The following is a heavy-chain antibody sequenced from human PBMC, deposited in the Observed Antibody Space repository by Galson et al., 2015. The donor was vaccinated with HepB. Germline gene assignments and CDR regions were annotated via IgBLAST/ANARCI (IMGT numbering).Heavy chain of an antibody. CDR1: GFTFSSYG. CDR3: ARDRSGEDYYYGLDV. J-gene: IGHJ6*02. D-gene: IGHD6-19*01. V-gene: IGHV3-7*03. Sequence: SLRLPCAASGFTFSSYGMSWVRQAPGTGLERVANIKQDGGEKYYVDSVKGRFTISRDNAKNSLYLQMNSLRAEDTAVYYCARDRSGEDYYYGLDVWGQGTTVTVSS. CDR2: IKQDGGEK.